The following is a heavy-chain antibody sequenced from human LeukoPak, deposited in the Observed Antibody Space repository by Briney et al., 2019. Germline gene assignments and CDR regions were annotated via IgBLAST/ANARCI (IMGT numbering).Heavy chain of an antibody. CDR2: INSDASGT. D-gene: IGHD4-23*01. J-gene: IGHJ3*02. Sequence: GGSLRLSCAVSGFTFSAYWMPWARQAPGKGLVWVSHINSDASGTNSADSVKGRFTISRDNAKNSLYLQMNSLRAEDTAVYYCARDRGGGPDAFDIWGQGTMVTVSS. CDR1: GFTFSAYW. CDR3: ARDRGGGPDAFDI. V-gene: IGHV3-74*01.